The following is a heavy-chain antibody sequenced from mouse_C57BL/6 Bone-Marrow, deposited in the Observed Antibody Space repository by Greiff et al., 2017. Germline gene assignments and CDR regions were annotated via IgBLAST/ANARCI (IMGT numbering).Heavy chain of an antibody. J-gene: IGHJ1*03. D-gene: IGHD4-1*01. V-gene: IGHV2-9-1*01. CDR3: ARVLDWGYWYFDV. CDR1: GFSLTSYA. Sequence: QVQLKESGPGLVAPSQSLSITCTVSGFSLTSYAISWVRQPPGQGLEWLGVIWTGGGTNYNSALKSRLSIRKDNSKSQVALKMNSRQTDDTARYYCARVLDWGYWYFDVWGTGTTVTVSS. CDR2: IWTGGGT.